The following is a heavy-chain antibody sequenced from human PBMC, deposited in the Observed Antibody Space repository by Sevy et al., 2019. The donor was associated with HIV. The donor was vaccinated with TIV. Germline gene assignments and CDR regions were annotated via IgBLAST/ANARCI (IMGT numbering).Heavy chain of an antibody. CDR1: GGSISSYY. Sequence: SETLSLTCTVSGGSISSYYWSWIRQPAGKGLEWIGRIYTSGSTNYNPSLKSRVTKSVDTSKNQFSLKLSSVHTADTTVYYWAGDRPTVVTFYYDYGMDVWGQGTTVTVSS. V-gene: IGHV4-4*07. CDR2: IYTSGST. CDR3: AGDRPTVVTFYYDYGMDV. D-gene: IGHD4-17*01. J-gene: IGHJ6*02.